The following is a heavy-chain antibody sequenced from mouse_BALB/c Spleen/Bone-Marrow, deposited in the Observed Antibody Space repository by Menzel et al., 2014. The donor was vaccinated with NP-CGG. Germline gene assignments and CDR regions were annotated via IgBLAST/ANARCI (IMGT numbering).Heavy chain of an antibody. D-gene: IGHD4-1*01. CDR1: GYTFTSYY. CDR3: AREANWNFDY. V-gene: IGHV1S56*01. J-gene: IGHJ2*01. CDR2: IYPGNVNT. Sequence: VQLQQSGPELVKPGASVRISCKAAGYTFTSYYIHWVKQRPGQGLEWIGWIYPGNVNTKYNKKFKGKATLTADKSSSTAYIQLSSLTSEDSAVYFCAREANWNFDYWGQGTTLTVSS.